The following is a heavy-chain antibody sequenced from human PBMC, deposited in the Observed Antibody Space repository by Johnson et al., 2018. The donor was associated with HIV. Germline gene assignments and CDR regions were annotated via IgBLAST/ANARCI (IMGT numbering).Heavy chain of an antibody. CDR2: IKQDGSEK. D-gene: IGHD7-27*01. CDR3: ASTLTGDFGAFDI. CDR1: GFTFDDYG. V-gene: IGHV3-7*03. J-gene: IGHJ3*02. Sequence: VQLVESGGGVVQPGRSLRLSCAASGFTFDDYGMSWVRQAPGKGLEWVANIKQDGSEKYYVDSVKGRFTISRDNAKNSLYLQMNSLRAEDTAVAYCASTLTGDFGAFDIWGQGTMVTVSS.